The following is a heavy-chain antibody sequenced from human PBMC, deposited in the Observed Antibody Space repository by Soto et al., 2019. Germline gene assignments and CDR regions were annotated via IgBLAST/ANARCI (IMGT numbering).Heavy chain of an antibody. CDR2: INWNGGSK. Sequence: GGALRHCCAASGFIFDEYALTWGRQAPGKGLDWVAGINWNGGSKGYADSVKGRFTISRDNAKNTFYMEMNSARVEDTAVYYCVRGDGDRYDGHGYLGRHWGQGSLVTVSS. D-gene: IGHD2-21*01. V-gene: IGHV3-20*04. J-gene: IGHJ4*02. CDR1: GFIFDEYA. CDR3: VRGDGDRYDGHGYLGRH.